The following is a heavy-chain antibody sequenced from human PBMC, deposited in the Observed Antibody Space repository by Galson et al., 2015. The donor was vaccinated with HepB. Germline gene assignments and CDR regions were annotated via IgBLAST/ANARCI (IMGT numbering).Heavy chain of an antibody. CDR3: AGGLGGY. V-gene: IGHV3-11*01. Sequence: SLRLSCAASGFTFSDYYMSWMRQAPGKGLEWLSYISHSGTTVYHADSLKGRFSISRDNAKNSLYLPMNSLRAEDTAVYYCAGGLGGYWGQGTLVTVSS. CDR1: GFTFSDYY. J-gene: IGHJ4*02. CDR2: ISHSGTTV. D-gene: IGHD2-15*01.